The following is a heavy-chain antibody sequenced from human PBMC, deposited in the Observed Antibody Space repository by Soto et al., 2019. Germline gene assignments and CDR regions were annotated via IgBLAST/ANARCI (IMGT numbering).Heavy chain of an antibody. CDR2: ISAYNGNT. J-gene: IGHJ6*02. CDR1: GYTFTSYG. Sequence: ASVKVSCKASGYTFTSYGISWVRQATGQGLEWMGWISAYNGNTNYAQKLQGRVTMTTDTSTSTAYMELRSLRSDDTAVYYCARFRGNYYYYYGMDVWGQGTTVTVSS. V-gene: IGHV1-18*01. D-gene: IGHD4-4*01. CDR3: ARFRGNYYYYYGMDV.